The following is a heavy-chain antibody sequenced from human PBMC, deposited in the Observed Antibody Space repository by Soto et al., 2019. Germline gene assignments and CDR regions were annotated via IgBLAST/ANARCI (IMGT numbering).Heavy chain of an antibody. V-gene: IGHV1-18*04. CDR1: GYTFTSYG. D-gene: IGHD2-2*01. CDR2: ISAYNGNT. J-gene: IGHJ5*02. Sequence: WASVKVSCKASGYTFTSYGISWVRQAPGQGLEWMGWISAYNGNTNYAQKLQGRVTMTTDTSTSTAYMELRSLRSDDTAVYYCARDRPPHIVVVPAARRAWFDPWGQGTLVTVSS. CDR3: ARDRPPHIVVVPAARRAWFDP.